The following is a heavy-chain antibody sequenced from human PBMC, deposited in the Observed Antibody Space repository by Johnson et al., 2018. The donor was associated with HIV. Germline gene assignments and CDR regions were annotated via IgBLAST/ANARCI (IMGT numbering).Heavy chain of an antibody. CDR1: GLNFSDYG. Sequence: QVQLVESGGGVVQPGRSVRLSCAASGLNFSDYGMHWVRQAPGKGLEWVAVISFDGSNESFTDSVRGRFTISRDNSKNTLFLQMNSLRAEDTAVYYCVRRFYDSSAFDIWGQGTLVTVSS. CDR2: ISFDGSNE. CDR3: VRRFYDSSAFDI. V-gene: IGHV3-30-3*01. J-gene: IGHJ3*02. D-gene: IGHD3-22*01.